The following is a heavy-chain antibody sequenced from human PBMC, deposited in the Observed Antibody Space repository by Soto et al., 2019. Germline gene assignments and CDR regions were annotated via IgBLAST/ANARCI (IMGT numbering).Heavy chain of an antibody. CDR1: GGSFSGYY. J-gene: IGHJ4*02. CDR2: INHSGST. V-gene: IGHV4-34*01. CDR3: ARDLNYGLFDY. D-gene: IGHD4-17*01. Sequence: TSETLSLTCAVYGGSFSGYYWSWIRQSPGKGLEWIGEINHSGSTNYNPSLKSRVTISVDTSKNQFSLKLSSVTAEDTAVYYCARDLNYGLFDYWGQGTLVTVSS.